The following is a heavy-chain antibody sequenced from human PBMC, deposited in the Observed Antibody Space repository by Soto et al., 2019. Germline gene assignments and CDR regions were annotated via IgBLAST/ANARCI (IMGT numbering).Heavy chain of an antibody. V-gene: IGHV1-69*01. CDR3: ARCTPRGSGWYASNYYYGMDV. D-gene: IGHD6-19*01. CDR2: SIPIFGTA. Sequence: QVQLVQSGAEVKKPGSSVKVSCKASGGTFSSYAISWVRQAPGQGLEWMGGSIPIFGTANYAQKFQGRVTITPDESTSTAYMELSSLRSEDTAVYYGARCTPRGSGWYASNYYYGMDVWGQGTTVTVSS. J-gene: IGHJ6*02. CDR1: GGTFSSYA.